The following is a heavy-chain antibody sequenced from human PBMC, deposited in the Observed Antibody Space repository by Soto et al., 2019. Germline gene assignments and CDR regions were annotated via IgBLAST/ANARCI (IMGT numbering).Heavy chain of an antibody. V-gene: IGHV3-49*03. CDR2: IRSKAYGGTT. CDR1: GFTFGDYA. CDR3: TRDRGSRFGELLTSDY. Sequence: GGSLRLSCTASGFTFGDYAMSWFRQAPGKGLEWVGFIRSKAYGGTTEYAASVKGRFTISRDDSKSIAYLQMNSLKTEDTAVYYCTRDRGSRFGELLTSDYWGQGTLVTVSS. D-gene: IGHD3-10*02. J-gene: IGHJ4*02.